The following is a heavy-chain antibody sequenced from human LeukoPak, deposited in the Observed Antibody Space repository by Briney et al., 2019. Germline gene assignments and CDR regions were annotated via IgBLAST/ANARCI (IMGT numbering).Heavy chain of an antibody. CDR2: VYPGDSDS. Sequence: GESLKISCKGSGYSFSDYWIAWVRQMPGKGMEWMGFVYPGDSDSRYRPSFHGQVTFSADKANSTAYLQWNSLKASDTAIYHCARHSPGWMVRPYCFDSWGQGTLVTVSS. CDR1: GYSFSDYW. J-gene: IGHJ4*02. CDR3: ARHSPGWMVRPYCFDS. V-gene: IGHV5-51*01. D-gene: IGHD3-10*01.